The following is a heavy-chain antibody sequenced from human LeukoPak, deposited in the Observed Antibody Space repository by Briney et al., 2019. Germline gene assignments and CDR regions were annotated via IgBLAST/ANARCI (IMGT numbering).Heavy chain of an antibody. CDR3: AREGMVRGVIIN. D-gene: IGHD3-10*01. CDR1: GFTFSNYA. Sequence: PGGSLRLSCAASGFTFSNYAMSWVRQAPGKGLEWVSGISGSGDYTYYADSLKGRFTISRDNSKNTLYLQMNSLRAEDTALYYCAREGMVRGVIINWGQGTLVTVSS. CDR2: ISGSGDYT. J-gene: IGHJ4*02. V-gene: IGHV3-23*01.